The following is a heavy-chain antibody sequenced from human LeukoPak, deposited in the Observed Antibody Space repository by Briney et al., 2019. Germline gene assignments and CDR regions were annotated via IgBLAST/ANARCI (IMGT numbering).Heavy chain of an antibody. Sequence: PSETLSLTCTVSGGSISSSSYYWGWIRQPPGKGLEWIGSIYYSGSTYYNPSLKSRVTISVDTSKNQFSLKLSSVTAADTAVYYCARDPTQAYFDYWGQGTLVTVSS. CDR1: GGSISSSSYY. CDR2: IYYSGST. V-gene: IGHV4-39*02. CDR3: ARDPTQAYFDY. J-gene: IGHJ4*02.